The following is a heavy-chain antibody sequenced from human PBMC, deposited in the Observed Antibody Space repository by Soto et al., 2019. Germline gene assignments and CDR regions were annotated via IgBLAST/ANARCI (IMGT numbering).Heavy chain of an antibody. CDR2: VVPILGMA. CDR3: ARGGAVVVPGSVDRHNWFAP. V-gene: IGHV1-69*02. Sequence: QVQLVQSGAEVKKPGSSVKVSCEASGGTFSSYSFSWVRQAPGQGLEWMGRVVPILGMANYAQKFQGRVTITADKSTSTVYMEMRSLRSDDTAVYYCARGGAVVVPGSVDRHNWFAPWGQGTLVTVSS. J-gene: IGHJ5*02. D-gene: IGHD2-2*01. CDR1: GGTFSSYS.